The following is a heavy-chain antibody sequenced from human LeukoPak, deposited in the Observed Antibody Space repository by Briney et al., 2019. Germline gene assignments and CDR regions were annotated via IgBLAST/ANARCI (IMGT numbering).Heavy chain of an antibody. CDR1: GYSFTNFG. J-gene: IGHJ6*02. V-gene: IGHV1-18*01. CDR2: ISGYNGDT. Sequence: ASVKVSCEASGYSFTNFGVTWVRQAPGQGLEWMGWISGYNGDTNYAQRFQGRVTMTTDSSTSTGYMELKNLRSDDTATFYCVRAPADPLRPFGMNVWGQGTTVIVSS. D-gene: IGHD3-16*01. CDR3: VRAPADPLRPFGMNV.